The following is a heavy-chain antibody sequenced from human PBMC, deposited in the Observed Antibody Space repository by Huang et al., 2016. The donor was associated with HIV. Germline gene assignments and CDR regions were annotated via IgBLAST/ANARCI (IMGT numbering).Heavy chain of an antibody. Sequence: QVQLVQSGAEVKKPGSSVKVSCEASGDSFKSYAISWVRQAPGQGLEGVGGSTPGVGAADYEKKFRGRVTITADDSTNTVYMELNSLTAEDTAVYYCARRDASRGSGYYYYYYMDVWGIGTSVTVSS. CDR2: STPGVGAA. V-gene: IGHV1-69*13. D-gene: IGHD2-2*01. CDR1: GDSFKSYA. J-gene: IGHJ6*03. CDR3: ARRDASRGSGYYYYYYMDV.